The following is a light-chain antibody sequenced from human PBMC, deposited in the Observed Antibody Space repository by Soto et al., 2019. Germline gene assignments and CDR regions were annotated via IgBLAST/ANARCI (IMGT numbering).Light chain of an antibody. CDR2: AAS. V-gene: IGKV1-39*02. CDR3: QQYGSSGT. Sequence: DIQMTQSPSCLSASVGDRVTITCRPSQSISIYLNWYQQKPGKAPELLIYAASSLQSGVPSRFSGSGSGTDFTLTISRLEPEDFAVYYCQQYGSSGTFGQGTKVDI. J-gene: IGKJ1*01. CDR1: QSISIY.